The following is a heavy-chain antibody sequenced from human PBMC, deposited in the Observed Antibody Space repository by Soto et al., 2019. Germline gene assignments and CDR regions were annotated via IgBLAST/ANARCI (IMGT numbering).Heavy chain of an antibody. V-gene: IGHV3-15*01. Sequence: GGSLRLSCAAPGFTFSNAWMSWVRQAPGKGLEWVGRIKSKTDGGTTDYAAPVKGRFTVSRDDSKNTLYLQMNSLKTEDTAVYYCTTCSTSCLTYGMDVWGQGTTVTVSS. J-gene: IGHJ6*02. CDR1: GFTFSNAW. CDR2: IKSKTDGGTT. D-gene: IGHD2-2*01. CDR3: TTCSTSCLTYGMDV.